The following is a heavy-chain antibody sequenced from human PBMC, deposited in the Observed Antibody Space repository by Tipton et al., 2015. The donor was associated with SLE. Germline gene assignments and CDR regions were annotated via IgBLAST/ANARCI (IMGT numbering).Heavy chain of an antibody. J-gene: IGHJ4*02. Sequence: SLRLSCAASGFTVSSNYMNWVRQAPGKGLEWVSVIYSGGNTNYADSVKGRFTISRDNSKNMLYLQMNSLRTEDTAVYYCARAPSGRVVGTPTGHGYWGQGTLVTASS. CDR2: IYSGGNT. CDR1: GFTVSSNY. D-gene: IGHD1-26*01. CDR3: ARAPSGRVVGTPTGHGY. V-gene: IGHV3-53*05.